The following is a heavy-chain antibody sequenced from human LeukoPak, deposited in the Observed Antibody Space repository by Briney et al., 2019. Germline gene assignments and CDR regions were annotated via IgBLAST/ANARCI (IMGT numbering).Heavy chain of an antibody. CDR1: GGSFSGYY. V-gene: IGHV4-34*01. CDR3: ASPPRRAAHGYFDL. Sequence: SETLSLTCAVYGGSFSGYYWSWIRQPPGKGLEWIGEINHSGSTNYNPSLKSRVTISVDTSKNQFSLKLSSVTAADTAVYYCASPPRRAAHGYFDLWGRGTLVTVSS. D-gene: IGHD2-15*01. CDR2: INHSGST. J-gene: IGHJ2*01.